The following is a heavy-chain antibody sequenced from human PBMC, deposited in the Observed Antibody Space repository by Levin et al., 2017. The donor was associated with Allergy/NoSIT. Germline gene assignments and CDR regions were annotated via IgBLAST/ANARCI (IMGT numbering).Heavy chain of an antibody. Sequence: PGGSLRLSCAASGFSFSSYAMSWVRQAPGKGLEWVSAISGSGGRTFYADSVKGRFIISRDNSKNTLYVQMSSLRADDTAVYYCAKDQKSGSQCANGVCIRAYGMDVWGQGTKVTVSS. CDR3: AKDQKSGSQCANGVCIRAYGMDV. CDR1: GFSFSSYA. D-gene: IGHD2-8*01. V-gene: IGHV3-23*01. J-gene: IGHJ6*02. CDR2: ISGSGGRT.